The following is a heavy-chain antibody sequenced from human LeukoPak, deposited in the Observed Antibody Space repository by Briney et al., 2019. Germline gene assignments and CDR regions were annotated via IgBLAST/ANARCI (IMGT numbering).Heavy chain of an antibody. J-gene: IGHJ4*02. CDR3: AKEIGDYVWGSYSYYFDY. CDR2: VSGNGGST. CDR1: GFTFRTYA. Sequence: GGSLRLSCGASGFTFRTYAMSWLRQAPGKGLEWVSSVSGNGGSTYYADSVKGRFTISRDNSKNTLYLQMNSLRAEDTAVYYCAKEIGDYVWGSYSYYFDYWGQGTLVTVSS. V-gene: IGHV3-23*01. D-gene: IGHD3-16*01.